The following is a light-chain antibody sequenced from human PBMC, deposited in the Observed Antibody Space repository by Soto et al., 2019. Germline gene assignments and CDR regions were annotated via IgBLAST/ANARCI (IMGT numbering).Light chain of an antibody. J-gene: IGLJ2*01. CDR2: RND. V-gene: IGLV1-47*01. CDR3: AAWDDRLRGYVA. CDR1: KSNIGNNY. Sequence: QSVLTQPPSASGTPGQRLTISCSGSKSNIGNNYVYWYQQLPGTAPKLLIYRNDQRPSGLPGRFSGYKSGTSATLAISGLRCEDEADYYCAAWDDRLRGYVAFGGRTKVTVL.